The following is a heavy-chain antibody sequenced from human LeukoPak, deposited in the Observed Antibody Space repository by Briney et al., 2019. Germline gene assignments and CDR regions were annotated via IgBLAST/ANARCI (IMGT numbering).Heavy chain of an antibody. Sequence: EASVKVSCKASGCTFSSYAISWVRQAPGQGLEWMGGIIPIFGTANYAQKFQGRVTITTDESTSTAYMELSSLRSDDTAVYYCARGSGRGWLKNDHWGQGTLVTVSS. CDR1: GCTFSSYA. J-gene: IGHJ4*02. V-gene: IGHV1-69*05. CDR3: ARGSGRGWLKNDH. D-gene: IGHD6-19*01. CDR2: IIPIFGTA.